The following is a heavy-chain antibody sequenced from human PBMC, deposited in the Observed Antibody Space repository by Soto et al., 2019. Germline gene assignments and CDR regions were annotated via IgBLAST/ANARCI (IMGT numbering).Heavy chain of an antibody. CDR3: ARVSGWLTGEMNYYYGMDV. D-gene: IGHD7-27*01. CDR1: GDSVSSNSAA. CDR2: TYYRSKWYN. V-gene: IGHV6-1*01. J-gene: IGHJ6*02. Sequence: SQTLSLTCAISGDSVSSNSAAWNWIRQSPSRGLEWLGRTYYRSKWYNDYAVSVKSRITINPDTSKNQFSLQLNSVTPEDTAVYYCARVSGWLTGEMNYYYGMDVWGQGTTVXVSS.